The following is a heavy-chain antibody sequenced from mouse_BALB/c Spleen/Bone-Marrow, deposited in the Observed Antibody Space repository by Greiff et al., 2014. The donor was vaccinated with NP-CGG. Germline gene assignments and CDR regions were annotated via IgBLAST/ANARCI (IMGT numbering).Heavy chain of an antibody. CDR3: TGSRRAMDY. J-gene: IGHJ4*01. V-gene: IGHV1S81*02. Sequence: QVQLKESGAELVKPGASVKLSCKASGYTFTSYYIYWVKQRPGQGLEWIGEINPSNGGTNFNEKFKSKATLTVDKSSSTAYMQLSSLTSEDSAVYYCTGSRRAMDYWGQGTSVTVSS. CDR2: INPSNGGT. CDR1: GYTFTSYY. D-gene: IGHD2-12*01.